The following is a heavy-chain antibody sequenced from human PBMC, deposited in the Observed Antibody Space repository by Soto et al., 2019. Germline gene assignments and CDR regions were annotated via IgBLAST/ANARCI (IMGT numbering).Heavy chain of an antibody. Sequence: PSETLSLTCTVSGGSVSSDSYYWSWVRRPPGKGLEWIGYIYYSGSTNYNPSLKSRVTISVDTSKNQFSLKLSSVTAADTAVYYCARLRSDYYGSRDGGRVKRFDYWGQGTLVTVSS. V-gene: IGHV4-61*01. CDR2: IYYSGST. CDR1: GGSVSSDSYY. CDR3: ARLRSDYYGSRDGGRVKRFDY. J-gene: IGHJ4*02. D-gene: IGHD3-10*01.